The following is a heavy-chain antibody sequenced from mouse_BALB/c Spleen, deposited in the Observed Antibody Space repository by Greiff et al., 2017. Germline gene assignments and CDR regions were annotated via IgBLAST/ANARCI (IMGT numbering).Heavy chain of an antibody. J-gene: IGHJ4*01. V-gene: IGHV5-9-3*01. CDR1: GFTFSSYA. Sequence: EVKLQESGGGLVKPGGSLKLSCAASGFTFSSYAMSWVRQTPEKRLEWVATISSGGSYTYYPDSVKGRFTISRDNAKNTLYLQMSSLRSEDTAMYYCASYSVYYAMDYWGQGTSVTVSS. CDR2: ISSGGSYT. CDR3: ASYSVYYAMDY.